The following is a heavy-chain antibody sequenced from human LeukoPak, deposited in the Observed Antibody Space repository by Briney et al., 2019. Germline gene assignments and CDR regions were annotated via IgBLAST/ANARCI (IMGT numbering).Heavy chain of an antibody. CDR3: AGLGYSSGWYSFDY. Sequence: PGGSLRLSCAASGFTFSSYNMNWVRQAPGKGLEWVSSISSSSSYIYYADSVKGRFTISRDNAKNSLYLQMNSLRAEDTAVYYCAGLGYSSGWYSFDYWGQGTLVTVSS. J-gene: IGHJ4*02. V-gene: IGHV3-21*01. D-gene: IGHD6-19*01. CDR1: GFTFSSYN. CDR2: ISSSSSYI.